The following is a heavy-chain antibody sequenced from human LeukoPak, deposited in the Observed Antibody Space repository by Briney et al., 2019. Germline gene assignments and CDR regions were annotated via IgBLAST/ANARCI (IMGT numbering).Heavy chain of an antibody. Sequence: ASVKVSCKASGYTFIDYLIHWVRQAPGQGLEWMGWINPKIGGTNYAQKFQGRVTMTRDTSISTAYMELSRLRSDDTAVYYCARSGYDRAFDIWGQGTMVTVSS. J-gene: IGHJ3*02. CDR3: ARSGYDRAFDI. CDR1: GYTFIDYL. CDR2: INPKIGGT. D-gene: IGHD5-12*01. V-gene: IGHV1-2*02.